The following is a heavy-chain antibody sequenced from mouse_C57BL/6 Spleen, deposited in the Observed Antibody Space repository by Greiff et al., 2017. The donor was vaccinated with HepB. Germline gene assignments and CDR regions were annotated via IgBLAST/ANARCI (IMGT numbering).Heavy chain of an antibody. Sequence: VQVVESGAELVRPGTSVKVSCKASGYAFTNYLIEWVKQRPGQGLEWIGVINPGSGGTNYNEKFKGKATLTADKSSSTAYMQLSSLTSEDSAVYFCAREGGDYFDYWGQGTTLTVSS. CDR3: AREGGDYFDY. V-gene: IGHV1-54*01. CDR2: INPGSGGT. J-gene: IGHJ2*01. CDR1: GYAFTNYL.